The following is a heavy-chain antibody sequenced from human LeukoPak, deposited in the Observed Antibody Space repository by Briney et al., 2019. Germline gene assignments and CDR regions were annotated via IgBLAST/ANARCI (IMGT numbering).Heavy chain of an antibody. CDR1: GFTVNGNY. Sequence: GGSLRLSCAASGFTVNGNYMTWVRQAPEKGLEWVSLIYSGGSTYYADSVKGRFTISRDNSKNTLYLQMNSLRAEDTAVYYCANYYDSSGYYYPLYYWGQGTLVTVSS. CDR2: IYSGGST. CDR3: ANYYDSSGYYYPLYY. V-gene: IGHV3-53*05. D-gene: IGHD3-22*01. J-gene: IGHJ4*02.